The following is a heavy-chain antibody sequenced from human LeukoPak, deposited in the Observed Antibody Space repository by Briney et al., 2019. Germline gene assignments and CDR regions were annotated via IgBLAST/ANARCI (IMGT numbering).Heavy chain of an antibody. D-gene: IGHD4-17*01. CDR1: GFTFSYFW. CDR3: ARDFDGPRASDY. J-gene: IGHJ4*02. V-gene: IGHV3-74*01. CDR2: TNTDGSYS. Sequence: PGGSLRLSCAASGFTFSYFWMHWFRQTPGKGLVWVSCTNTDGSYSSYADSVKGRFTISRDNVRNTLYLQMSSLRAEDSAVYYCARDFDGPRASDYWGQGISVIVSS.